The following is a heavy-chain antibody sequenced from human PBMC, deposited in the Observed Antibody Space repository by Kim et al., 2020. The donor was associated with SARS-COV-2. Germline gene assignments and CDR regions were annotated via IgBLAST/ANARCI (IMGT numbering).Heavy chain of an antibody. CDR3: ARREYSGSFQTLDY. CDR2: INHSGST. CDR1: GGSFSGYY. Sequence: SETLSLTCAVYGGSFSGYYWTWIRQPPGKGLEWIGEINHSGSTNYNASLKSRVTISVDTSKNQFSLKLSSVTASDTAVYYCARREYSGSFQTLDYWARESWSPSPQ. D-gene: IGHD1-26*01. J-gene: IGHJ4*02. V-gene: IGHV4-34*01.